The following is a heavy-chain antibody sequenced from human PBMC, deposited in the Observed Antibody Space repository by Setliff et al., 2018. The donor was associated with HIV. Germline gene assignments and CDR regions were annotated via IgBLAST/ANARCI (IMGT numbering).Heavy chain of an antibody. CDR2: MYYTGTT. Sequence: KTSETLSLTCTVSGGSLTGYHWSWIWQSAGKELEWIGRMYYTGTTDYNPSLMSRVTLSIDRSKNQFALEVNSMTAADAAVYYCARSIYGSGTYPLDIWSQGTLVTVSS. CDR1: GGSLTGYH. D-gene: IGHD3-10*01. V-gene: IGHV4-4*07. CDR3: ARSIYGSGTYPLDI. J-gene: IGHJ4*02.